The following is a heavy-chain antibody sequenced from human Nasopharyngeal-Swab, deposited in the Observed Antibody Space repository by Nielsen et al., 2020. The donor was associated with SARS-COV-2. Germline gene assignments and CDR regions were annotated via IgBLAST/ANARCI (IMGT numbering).Heavy chain of an antibody. CDR1: GYTFSDYY. J-gene: IGHJ4*02. CDR3: VRDDGGVPGIPETGPPGAF. CDR2: VNPNSGDT. D-gene: IGHD6-13*01. Sequence: ASVKVSCKASGYTFSDYYMYWVRQAPGQGLEWMGRVNPNSGDTIYAQEFQGRVTMTGDTSIGTAYMELRRLISDDTAVYYCVRDDGGVPGIPETGPPGAFWGQGTLVTVSS. V-gene: IGHV1-2*06.